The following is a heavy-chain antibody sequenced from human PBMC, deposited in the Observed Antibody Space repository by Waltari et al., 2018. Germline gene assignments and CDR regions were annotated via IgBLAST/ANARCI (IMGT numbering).Heavy chain of an antibody. Sequence: QVQLQQWGAGLLKPSETRSLTCAVYVGSFSVYYWSWIRQPPGKGLEWIGEIKHSGSTNYNPSLKSRVTISVDTSKNQFSLKLSSVTAADTAVYYCARERDGYWGQGTLVTVSS. CDR3: ARERDGY. J-gene: IGHJ4*02. CDR2: IKHSGST. CDR1: VGSFSVYY. V-gene: IGHV4-34*01.